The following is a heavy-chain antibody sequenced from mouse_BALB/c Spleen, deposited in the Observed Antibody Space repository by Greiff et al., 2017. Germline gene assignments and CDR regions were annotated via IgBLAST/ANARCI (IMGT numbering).Heavy chain of an antibody. CDR3: ARHEGYYTWFAY. Sequence: EVKLQESGGGLVQPGGSLKLSCAASGFTFSSYTMSWVRQTPEKRLEWVAYISNGGGSTYYPDTVKGRFTISRDNAKNTLYLQMSSLKSEDTAMYYCARHEGYYTWFAYWGQGTLVTVSA. D-gene: IGHD2-3*01. CDR2: ISNGGGST. CDR1: GFTFSSYT. J-gene: IGHJ3*01. V-gene: IGHV5-12-2*01.